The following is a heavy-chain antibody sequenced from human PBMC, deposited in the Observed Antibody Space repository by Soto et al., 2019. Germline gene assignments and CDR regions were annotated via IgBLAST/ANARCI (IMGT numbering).Heavy chain of an antibody. Sequence: PGESLKISCKGSGYSFSNHWIIWVRQMPGKGLEWMGNIDPSDSYIKYSPSFQGHVTISADKSISTAYLQWSSLEASDTAVYFCARRDCSSSSCYLQSYCGMDVWGQGTTVTVSS. V-gene: IGHV5-10-1*01. CDR1: GYSFSNHW. CDR3: ARRDCSSSSCYLQSYCGMDV. CDR2: IDPSDSYI. J-gene: IGHJ6*01. D-gene: IGHD2-15*01.